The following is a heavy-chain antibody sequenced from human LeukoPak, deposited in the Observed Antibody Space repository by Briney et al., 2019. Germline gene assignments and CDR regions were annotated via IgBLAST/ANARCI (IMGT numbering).Heavy chain of an antibody. CDR1: GGSISSYY. V-gene: IGHV4-59*01. CDR2: IYYSGST. Sequence: SETLSLTCTVPGGSISSYYWSWIRQPPGKGLEWIGYIYYSGSTNYNPSLKSRVTISVDTSKNQFSLKLSSVTAADTAVYYCARSRPGTLYGMDVWGQGTTVTVSS. D-gene: IGHD1-1*01. CDR3: ARSRPGTLYGMDV. J-gene: IGHJ6*02.